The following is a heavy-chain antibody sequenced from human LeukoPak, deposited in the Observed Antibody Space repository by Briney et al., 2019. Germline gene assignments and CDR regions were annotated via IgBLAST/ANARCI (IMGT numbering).Heavy chain of an antibody. CDR1: GYTLTELS. D-gene: IGHD6-13*01. J-gene: IGHJ3*02. CDR2: FDPEDGET. CDR3: ATDLSRNGYWDAFDI. Sequence: ASVKVSCKVSGYTLTELSMHWVRQAPGKGLEWMGGFDPEDGETIYAQKFQGRVTMTEDTSTDTAYMELSSLRSEDTAVYYCATDLSRNGYWDAFDIWGQGTMVTVSS. V-gene: IGHV1-24*01.